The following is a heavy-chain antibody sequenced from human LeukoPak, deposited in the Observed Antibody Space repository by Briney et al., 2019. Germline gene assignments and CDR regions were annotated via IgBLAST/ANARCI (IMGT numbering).Heavy chain of an antibody. CDR2: IKQDGSGK. V-gene: IGHV3-7*01. CDR1: GFTFSSYW. Sequence: GGSLRLSCAASGFTFSSYWMNWVRQAPGKGLEWVANIKQDGSGKYYVDSVKGRFTISRDNAKNSLYLQMNSLTAEDTAVYHCARDPDQIVGANFDYWGQGTLVTVSS. CDR3: ARDPDQIVGANFDY. J-gene: IGHJ4*02. D-gene: IGHD1-26*01.